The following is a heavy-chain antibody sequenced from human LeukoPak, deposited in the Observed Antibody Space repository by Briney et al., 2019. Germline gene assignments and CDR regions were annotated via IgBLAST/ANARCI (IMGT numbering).Heavy chain of an antibody. CDR2: IYYSGST. CDR1: GGSVSSGSYY. Sequence: SETLSLTCTVSGGSVSSGSYYWSWIRQPPGKGLEWIGYIYYSGSTNYNPSLKSRVTISVDTSKNQFSLKLSSVTAADTAVYYCARETAMASFDYWGQGTLVTVSS. J-gene: IGHJ4*02. D-gene: IGHD5-18*01. CDR3: ARETAMASFDY. V-gene: IGHV4-61*01.